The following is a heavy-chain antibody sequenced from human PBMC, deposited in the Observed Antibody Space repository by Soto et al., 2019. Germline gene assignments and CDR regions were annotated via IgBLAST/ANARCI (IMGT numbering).Heavy chain of an antibody. CDR1: GFTFSDYY. Sequence: PGGSLRLSCAASGFTFSDYYMSWIRQAPGKGLEWVSYISSSGSTIYYADSVKGRFTISRDNAKNSLYLQMNSLRAEDTAVYYCARESSTSCRWFDPWGQGTLVTVSS. J-gene: IGHJ5*02. D-gene: IGHD2-2*01. V-gene: IGHV3-11*01. CDR3: ARESSTSCRWFDP. CDR2: ISSSGSTI.